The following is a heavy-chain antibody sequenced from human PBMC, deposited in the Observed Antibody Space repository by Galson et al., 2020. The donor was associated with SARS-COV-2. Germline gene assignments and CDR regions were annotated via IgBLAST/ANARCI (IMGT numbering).Heavy chain of an antibody. D-gene: IGHD3-3*01. V-gene: IGHV3-21*01. Sequence: NSGGSLRLSCAASGFTFSSYSMNWVRQAPGKGLEWVSSISSSSSYIYYADSVKGRFTISRDNAKNSLYLQMNSLRAEDTAVYYCARGPLLYDFWSGYSGNLFGYWGHGTLVTVAS. J-gene: IGHJ4*01. CDR2: ISSSSSYI. CDR3: ARGPLLYDFWSGYSGNLFGY. CDR1: GFTFSSYS.